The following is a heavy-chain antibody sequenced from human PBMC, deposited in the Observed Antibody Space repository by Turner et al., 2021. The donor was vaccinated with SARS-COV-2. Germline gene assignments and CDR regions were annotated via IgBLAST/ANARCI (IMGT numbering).Heavy chain of an antibody. CDR2: SDYSGST. D-gene: IGHD3-3*01. CDR1: VGPLSSSRYF. CDR3: AKLDYDFWSGYPDRGYFDL. V-gene: IGHV4-39*01. Sequence: QLQLQESAPGLVNPYETLSLTCTVSVGPLSSSRYFWGWTRQPPGKGLEWIGSSDYSGSTNYNPSLKCRVTISVDTSKNQFPLKLSSVTAADTDLYYCAKLDYDFWSGYPDRGYFDLWGRGTMVTVSS. J-gene: IGHJ2*01.